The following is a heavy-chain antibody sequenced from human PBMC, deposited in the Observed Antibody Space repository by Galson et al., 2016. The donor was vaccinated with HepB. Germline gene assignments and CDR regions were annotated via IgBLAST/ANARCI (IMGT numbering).Heavy chain of an antibody. CDR1: GLTVSNLY. CDR3: ATQSASTKCYWCFDP. D-gene: IGHD2-2*01. CDR2: IYNSGRT. J-gene: IGHJ5*02. V-gene: IGHV3-53*01. Sequence: SLRLSCAVSGLTVSNLYMTWVRQAPGKGLEWVALIYNSGRTTYADSVKGRFIISRDNSKNMMFLQMNNLRADDTAVYYCATQSASTKCYWCFDPWGQGTLVTVSS.